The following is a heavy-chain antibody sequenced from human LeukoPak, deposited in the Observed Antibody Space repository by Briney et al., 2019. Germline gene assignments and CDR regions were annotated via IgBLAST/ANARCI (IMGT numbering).Heavy chain of an antibody. Sequence: SETLSLTCAVYGGSFSGYYWGWIRQPPGKGLEWIGEINHSGSTNYNPSLKSRVTISVDTSKNQFSPKLSSVTAADTAVYYCARGPYCSGGSCFSTYFDYWGQGTLVTVSS. CDR1: GGSFSGYY. D-gene: IGHD2-15*01. J-gene: IGHJ4*02. CDR3: ARGPYCSGGSCFSTYFDY. CDR2: INHSGST. V-gene: IGHV4-34*01.